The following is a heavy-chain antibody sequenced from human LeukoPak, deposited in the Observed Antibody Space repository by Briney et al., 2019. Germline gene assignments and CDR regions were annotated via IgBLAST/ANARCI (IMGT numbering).Heavy chain of an antibody. D-gene: IGHD2-2*01. J-gene: IGHJ6*04. CDR2: ISSSSRYI. Sequence: GGSLRLSCAASGFIFNPYNMNWVRQAPGKGLEWVSSISSSSRYIYYADSVKGLFTISRDNAKNSLYLKMNSLRAEDRAVYYCARDCSSTSCYADEMDVWGKGTTVTVSS. CDR1: GFIFNPYN. V-gene: IGHV3-21*01. CDR3: ARDCSSTSCYADEMDV.